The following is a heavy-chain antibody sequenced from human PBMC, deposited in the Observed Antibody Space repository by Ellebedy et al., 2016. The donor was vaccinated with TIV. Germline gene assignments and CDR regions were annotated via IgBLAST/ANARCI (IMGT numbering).Heavy chain of an antibody. CDR2: ISDSGST. D-gene: IGHD6-19*01. V-gene: IGHV4-39*01. J-gene: IGHJ4*02. CDR3: ATKIPVAARIEF. Sequence: MPSETLSLTCSVSDGSINSRGYSWDWIRQPPGKGLEWIGSISDSGSTFYNPSLKSRVRISVETSKNQFSLKLSSVTAADTAVYYCATKIPVAARIEFWGQGALVTVSS. CDR1: DGSINSRGYS.